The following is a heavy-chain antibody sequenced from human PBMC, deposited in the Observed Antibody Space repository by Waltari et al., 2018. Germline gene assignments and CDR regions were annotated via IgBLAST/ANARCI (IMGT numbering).Heavy chain of an antibody. CDR2: INSDGSST. J-gene: IGHJ6*03. CDR1: GFTFRSQR. D-gene: IGHD6-13*01. V-gene: IGHV3-74*01. CDR3: ARDRERQQLVLDYYMDV. Sequence: EVQLVESGGGLVQPGGSLRLSCAASGFTFRSQRMPWVRQAPGKGLVWVSRINSDGSSTSYADSVKGRFTISRDNAKNTLYLQMNSLRAEDTAVYYCARDRERQQLVLDYYMDVWGKGTTVTVSS.